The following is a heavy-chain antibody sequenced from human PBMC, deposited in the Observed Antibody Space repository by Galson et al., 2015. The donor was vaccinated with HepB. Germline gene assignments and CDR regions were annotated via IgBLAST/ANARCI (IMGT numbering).Heavy chain of an antibody. V-gene: IGHV4-34*01. CDR1: GGSFSGYY. CDR3: ARDRGSYGDYGHAFDI. Sequence: TLSLTCAVYGGSFSGYYWSWIRQPPGKGLEWIGEINHSGSTNYNPSLKSRVTISVDTSKNQFSLKLSSVTAADTAVYYCARDRGSYGDYGHAFDIWGHGTMVTVSS. J-gene: IGHJ3*02. CDR2: INHSGST. D-gene: IGHD4-17*01.